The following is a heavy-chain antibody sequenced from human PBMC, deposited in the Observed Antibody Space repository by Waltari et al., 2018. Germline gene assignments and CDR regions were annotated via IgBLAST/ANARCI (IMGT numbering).Heavy chain of an antibody. CDR1: GYPFTSYA. D-gene: IGHD6-13*01. CDR3: ARYGIAAAGFDY. Sequence: QVQLVQSGAEVKKPGASVTVSCKASGYPFTSYAMHWVRQAPGQRLEWMGWINAGNGNTKYSQKFQGRVTITRDTSASTAYMELSSLRSEDTAVYYCARYGIAAAGFDYWGQGTLVTVSS. CDR2: INAGNGNT. J-gene: IGHJ4*02. V-gene: IGHV1-3*01.